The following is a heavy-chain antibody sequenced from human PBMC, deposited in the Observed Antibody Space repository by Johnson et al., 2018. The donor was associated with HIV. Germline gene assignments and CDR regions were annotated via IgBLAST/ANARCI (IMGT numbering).Heavy chain of an antibody. J-gene: IGHJ3*02. Sequence: QVQLVESGGGVVQPGRSLRLSCAASGFTFSNYVMHWVRKAPGKGLEWVAVIWYDGSKKYYADSVKGRFTISRDNSKNTLYLQINSLKTEDTAVYYCTTGFAAFDIWGQGTMVTVSS. CDR3: TTGFAAFDI. CDR2: IWYDGSKK. CDR1: GFTFSNYV. V-gene: IGHV3-33*01.